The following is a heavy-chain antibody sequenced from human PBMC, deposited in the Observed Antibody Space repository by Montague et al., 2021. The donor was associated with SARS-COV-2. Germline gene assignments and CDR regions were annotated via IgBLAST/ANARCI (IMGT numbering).Heavy chain of an antibody. J-gene: IGHJ4*02. Sequence: SETLSLTCAVSGGSLSSSSYYWDWIRQAPGKALEWIGCVYYGGSPYYNPSLKSRVTISADTSKSQFTLNLISVTAADTAVYFCARHERQATGTPFDYWGQGTLVTVSS. D-gene: IGHD1-7*01. CDR3: ARHERQATGTPFDY. CDR2: VYYGGSP. CDR1: GGSLSSSSYY. V-gene: IGHV4-39*01.